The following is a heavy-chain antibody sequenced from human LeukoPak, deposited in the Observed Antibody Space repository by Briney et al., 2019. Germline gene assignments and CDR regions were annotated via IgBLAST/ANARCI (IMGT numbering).Heavy chain of an antibody. Sequence: GGSLRLSCAASGFTFSSYAMSWVRQAPGKGLEWVSAISGSGGSTYYADSVKGRFTISRGNSKNTLYLQMNSVRAEDTAVYYCAKVTSIAVFDYWGQGTLVTVSS. V-gene: IGHV3-23*01. J-gene: IGHJ4*02. CDR3: AKVTSIAVFDY. D-gene: IGHD6-19*01. CDR1: GFTFSSYA. CDR2: ISGSGGST.